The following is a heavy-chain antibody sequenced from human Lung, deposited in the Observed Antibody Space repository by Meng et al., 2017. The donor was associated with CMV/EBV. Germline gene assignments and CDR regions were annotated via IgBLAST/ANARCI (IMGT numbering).Heavy chain of an antibody. D-gene: IGHD3-9*01. Sequence: AXVXVSXXASGYTFSRYGISWVRQAPGQGLEWLGWVGGCDGDTNYAPELQGRVTMTTDTSTNTVYMEPRSLRSDDTAVYYCARDWECLDRSDVFDIWGQGTMVXVSS. CDR2: VGGCDGDT. V-gene: IGHV1-18*01. CDR1: GYTFSRYG. J-gene: IGHJ3*02. CDR3: ARDWECLDRSDVFDI.